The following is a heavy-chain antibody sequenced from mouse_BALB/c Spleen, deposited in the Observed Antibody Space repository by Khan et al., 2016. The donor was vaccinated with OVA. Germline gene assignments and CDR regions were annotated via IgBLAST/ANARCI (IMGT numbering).Heavy chain of an antibody. CDR2: ISYSGHT. CDR1: GYSITSEFA. V-gene: IGHV3-2*02. CDR3: ARKNYYDYDPFPY. Sequence: VQLQQSGPGLVKPSQSLSLTCTVTGYSITSEFAWNWIRQFPGNKLEWMGYISYSGHTRFNPSLKSLISITRDTSRNQFFLQLNSVTTEDTATYYCARKNYYDYDPFPYWGQGTLVTVSA. J-gene: IGHJ3*01. D-gene: IGHD2-4*01.